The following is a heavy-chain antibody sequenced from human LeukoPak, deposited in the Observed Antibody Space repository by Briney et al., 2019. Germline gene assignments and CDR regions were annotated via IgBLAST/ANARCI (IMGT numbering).Heavy chain of an antibody. CDR3: ARDASDWLLSYFDY. CDR2: IGSSTNYI. V-gene: IGHV3-21*01. CDR1: GFTFRGYS. J-gene: IGHJ4*02. D-gene: IGHD3-9*01. Sequence: AGGSLRLSCAVSGFTFRGYSMNWVRQAPGKGLEWVSFIGSSTNYICYADSVKGRFTISRDNAKNSLYLQMNSLRAEDTAVYYCARDASDWLLSYFDYWGQGTLVTVSS.